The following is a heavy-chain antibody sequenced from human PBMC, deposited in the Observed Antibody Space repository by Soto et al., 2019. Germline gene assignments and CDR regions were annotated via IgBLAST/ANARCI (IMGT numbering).Heavy chain of an antibody. D-gene: IGHD4-17*01. CDR1: GGTFSSYT. J-gene: IGHJ5*02. Sequence: QVQLVQSGAEVKKPGSSVKVSCKASGGTFSSYTISWVRQAPGQGLEWMGRIIPILGIANYAQKFQGRVTITADKSTSTAYMELSSXXXXXXAVXXCARDVQTTVTTFWFDPWGQGTLVTVSS. CDR2: IIPILGIA. CDR3: ARDVQTTVTTFWFDP. V-gene: IGHV1-69*08.